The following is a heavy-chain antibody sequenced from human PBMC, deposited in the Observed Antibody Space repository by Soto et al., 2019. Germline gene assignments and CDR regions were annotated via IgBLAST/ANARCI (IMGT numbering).Heavy chain of an antibody. CDR2: ISGSGGST. CDR3: AKAPRIASATDY. Sequence: GGSLRLSCAASGFTFSSYAMSWVRQAPGKGLEWVSAISGSGGSTYYADSVKGRFTISRDNSKNTLYLQMNSLRVEDTAVYYCAKAPRIASATDYWGQGTLVTVSS. D-gene: IGHD6-13*01. J-gene: IGHJ4*02. V-gene: IGHV3-23*01. CDR1: GFTFSSYA.